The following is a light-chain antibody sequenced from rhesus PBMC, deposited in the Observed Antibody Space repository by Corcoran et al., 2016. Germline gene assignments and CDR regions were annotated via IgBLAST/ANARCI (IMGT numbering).Light chain of an antibody. CDR3: QHYYSTPYS. J-gene: IGKJ2*01. CDR2: EAS. CDR1: QGITND. V-gene: IGKV1-25*01. Sequence: DIQMTQSPSSLSASVGDRVTITCRASQGITNDLAWYQQKPGETPKLLFYEASSLQSGFPSRFSGSGSGTDFTLTISSLQSEDFATYYCQHYYSTPYSFGQGTKVEIK.